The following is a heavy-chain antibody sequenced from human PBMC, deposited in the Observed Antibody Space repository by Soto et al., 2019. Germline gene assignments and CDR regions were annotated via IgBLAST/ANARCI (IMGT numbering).Heavy chain of an antibody. Sequence: GASVKVSCKASGGTFSSYAISWVRQAPGQGLEWMGGIIPIFGTANYAQKFQGRVTITADESTSTAYMELSSLRSEDTAVYYCAREGEHRGRGPSSYYGMDVWGQGTTVTVSS. V-gene: IGHV1-69*13. CDR1: GGTFSSYA. J-gene: IGHJ6*02. D-gene: IGHD3-10*01. CDR2: IIPIFGTA. CDR3: AREGEHRGRGPSSYYGMDV.